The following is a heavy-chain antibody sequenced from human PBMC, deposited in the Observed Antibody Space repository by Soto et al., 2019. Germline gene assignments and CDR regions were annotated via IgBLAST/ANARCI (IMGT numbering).Heavy chain of an antibody. CDR1: GGTFSSYT. D-gene: IGHD5-12*01. CDR3: AGGNPRLLPLWYFDL. CDR2: IIPIFGTA. J-gene: IGHJ2*01. V-gene: IGHV1-69*12. Sequence: QVQLVQSGAEVKKPGSSVTVSCKASGGTFSSYTISWVRQAPGQGLEWMGGIIPIFGTANYAQKFQGRVTISADESTSTAYMELSSLRSEGTAVYYCAGGNPRLLPLWYFDLWGRGTLVTVSS.